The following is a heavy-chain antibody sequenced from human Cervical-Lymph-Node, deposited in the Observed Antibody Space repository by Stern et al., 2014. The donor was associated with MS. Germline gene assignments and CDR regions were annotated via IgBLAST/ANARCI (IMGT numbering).Heavy chain of an antibody. J-gene: IGHJ6*02. V-gene: IGHV3-21*01. CDR1: GFSFSDYS. CDR3: ARGYAHLDV. Sequence: EVQLVQSGGGLAKPGGSLRLSCAASGFSFSDYSVNWVRQAPGKGLEWVSSISSESTFIFYANSLKDRFTVSRDNAKKSLYLQMNSLRAEDTATYYCARGYAHLDVWGQGTTVTVSS. D-gene: IGHD5-12*01. CDR2: ISSESTFI.